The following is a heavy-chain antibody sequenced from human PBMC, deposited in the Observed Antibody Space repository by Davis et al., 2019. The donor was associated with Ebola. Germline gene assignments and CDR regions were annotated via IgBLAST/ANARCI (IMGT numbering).Heavy chain of an antibody. CDR3: ARASCGRIFCVPDELDY. CDR1: GYTFTSYY. CDR2: INTNTGNP. Sequence: AASVKVSCKASGYTFTSYYMHWVRQAPGQGLEWMGWINTNTGNPTYAQGFTGRFVFSLDTSVSTAYLQISSLKAEDTAVYYCARASCGRIFCVPDELDYWGQGTLVTVSS. V-gene: IGHV7-4-1*02. D-gene: IGHD3-3*02. J-gene: IGHJ4*02.